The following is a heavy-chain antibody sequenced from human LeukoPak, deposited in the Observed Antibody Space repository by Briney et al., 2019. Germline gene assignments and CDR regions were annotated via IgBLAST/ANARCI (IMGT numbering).Heavy chain of an antibody. J-gene: IGHJ1*01. CDR1: GGSISSSNW. D-gene: IGHD1-14*01. V-gene: IGHV4-4*02. CDR2: ISHSRST. CDR3: ARDLLGPNPH. Sequence: SEAMSLTCAVSGGSISSSNWWRWVRPPPGEGLEWAGEISHSRSTNYNPSLKSRVTISVDKSKNQFTLKLSSVTAADTAVYYGARDLLGPNPHWGQGTLVIVSS.